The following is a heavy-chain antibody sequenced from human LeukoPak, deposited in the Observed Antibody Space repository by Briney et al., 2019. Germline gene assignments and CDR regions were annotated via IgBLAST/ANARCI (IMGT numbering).Heavy chain of an antibody. CDR3: SGGSSGWLDY. J-gene: IGHJ4*02. D-gene: IGHD6-19*01. CDR2: IIPIFGTA. CDR1: GGTFSSYA. Sequence: GASVKLSCKASGGTFSSYAISWVRQAPGQGLEWMGGIIPIFGTANYAQKFQGRVTITADKTTSTAYMELISLRSEDTAVYYCSGGSSGWLDYWGQGTLVTVSS. V-gene: IGHV1-69*06.